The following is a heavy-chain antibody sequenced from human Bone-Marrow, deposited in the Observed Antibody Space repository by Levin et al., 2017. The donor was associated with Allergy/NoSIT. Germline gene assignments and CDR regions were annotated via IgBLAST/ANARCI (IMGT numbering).Heavy chain of an antibody. CDR1: GFTFTNAW. Sequence: GGSLRLSCRASGFTFTNAWMSWVRQAPGKGLEWVGRIKSKSDEETTDYAAPVKGRFSLSRDESKSTVYLQMNGLTIEYTAVYYCATPLSGLCSDASCSDWALDSWGRGPLVTVSS. J-gene: IGHJ4*02. CDR3: ATPLSGLCSDASCSDWALDS. V-gene: IGHV3-15*01. D-gene: IGHD2-15*01. CDR2: IKSKSDEETT.